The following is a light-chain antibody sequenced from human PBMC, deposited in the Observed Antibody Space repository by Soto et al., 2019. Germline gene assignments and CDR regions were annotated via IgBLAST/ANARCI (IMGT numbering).Light chain of an antibody. CDR3: CSYAGSYTWV. CDR1: RSDVGGYNY. CDR2: DVS. Sequence: QSVLTQPRSVSGSPGQSVTISCTGTRSDVGGYNYVSWYRQHPGKAPKLMIYDVSKRPSGVPDRFSGSKSGNTASLTISGLQAEDEADYYCCSYAGSYTWVFVTGTKVTVL. V-gene: IGLV2-11*01. J-gene: IGLJ1*01.